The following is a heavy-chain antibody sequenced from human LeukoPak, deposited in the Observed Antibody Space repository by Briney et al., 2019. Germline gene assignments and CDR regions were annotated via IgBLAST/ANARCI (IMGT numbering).Heavy chain of an antibody. CDR3: AREGPSRDGSGSSLPLY. J-gene: IGHJ4*02. D-gene: IGHD3-10*01. CDR2: INTNTGNP. V-gene: IGHV7-4-1*02. Sequence: ASVKVSCKASGYTFTSYAMSWVRQAPGQGLEWMGWINTNTGNPTYAQGFTGRFVFSLDTSVSTAYLQISSLKAEDTAVYYCAREGPSRDGSGSSLPLYWGQGTLVTVSS. CDR1: GYTFTSYA.